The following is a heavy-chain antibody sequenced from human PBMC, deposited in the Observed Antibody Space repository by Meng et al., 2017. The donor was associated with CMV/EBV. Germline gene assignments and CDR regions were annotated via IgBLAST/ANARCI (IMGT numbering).Heavy chain of an antibody. J-gene: IGHJ5*02. V-gene: IGHV3-21*01. D-gene: IGHD2-2*02. Sequence: GGSLRLSCAASGFSFSSYSMNWVRQAPGTGLEWVSSITSSSSYIYYADSVKGRFTISRDNAKNSQYLQMSSLRAEDTAVYYCARERLIVEVPAAIRDNWFDPWGQGTLVTVSS. CDR2: ITSSSSYI. CDR1: GFSFSSYS. CDR3: ARERLIVEVPAAIRDNWFDP.